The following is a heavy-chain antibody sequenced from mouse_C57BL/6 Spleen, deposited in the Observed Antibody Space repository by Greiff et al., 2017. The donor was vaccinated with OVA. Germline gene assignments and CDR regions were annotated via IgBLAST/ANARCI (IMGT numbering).Heavy chain of an antibody. CDR2: ISSGSSTI. V-gene: IGHV5-17*01. CDR1: GFTFSDYG. D-gene: IGHD1-1*01. J-gene: IGHJ2*01. CDR3: ARDITTVVPYYCDY. Sequence: EVKVEESGGGLVKPGGSLKLSCAASGFTFSDYGMHWVRQAPEKGLEWVAYISSGSSTIYYADTVKGRFTISRDNAKNTLFLQMTSLRSEDTAMYYCARDITTVVPYYCDYWGQGTTLTVSS.